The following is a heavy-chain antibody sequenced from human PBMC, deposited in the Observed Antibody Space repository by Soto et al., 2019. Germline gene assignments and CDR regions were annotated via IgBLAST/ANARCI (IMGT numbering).Heavy chain of an antibody. V-gene: IGHV1-18*01. CDR2: ISAYNGNT. CDR3: ARDLPPVDC. J-gene: IGHJ4*02. Sequence: QVQLVQSGAEVKKPGASVKVSCKASGYTFTSYAISWVRQAPGQGLEWMGWISAYNGNTNYAQKLQGRVTMTTDTPTNTAYTALRSLRADDTAVYSCARDLPPVDCWGKGTLVTVSS. CDR1: GYTFTSYA.